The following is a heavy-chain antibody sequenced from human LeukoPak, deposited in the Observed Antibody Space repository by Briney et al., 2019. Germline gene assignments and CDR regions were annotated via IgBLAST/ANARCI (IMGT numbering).Heavy chain of an antibody. D-gene: IGHD5-24*01. J-gene: IGHJ4*02. CDR2: IFRSGST. Sequence: NPSETLSLTCTVAGGSISRSRYYWGWIRKPPGKGLERIGSIFRSGSTYYKPSLKSRITISVDTSKNHFSLNLSSVTAADTAVYFCARGMATPLHYFDYWGQGTLVTVSS. CDR3: ARGMATPLHYFDY. V-gene: IGHV4-39*02. CDR1: GGSISRSRYY.